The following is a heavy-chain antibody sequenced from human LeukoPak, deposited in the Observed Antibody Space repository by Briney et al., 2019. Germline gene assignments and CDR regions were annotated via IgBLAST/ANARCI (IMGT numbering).Heavy chain of an antibody. CDR1: GFSLSTSGVG. J-gene: IGHJ4*02. D-gene: IGHD2-2*02. CDR2: IYWDDDK. V-gene: IGHV2-5*02. CDR3: AHTYTVGFSGTLFDY. Sequence: SGPTLVKPTQTLTLTCTFSGFSLSTSGVGVGWIRQPPGKALEWLALIYWDDDKRYSPSLKSRLTITKDTSKNQVVLTMTNMDPVDTATYYCAHTYTVGFSGTLFDYWGQGTLVTVSS.